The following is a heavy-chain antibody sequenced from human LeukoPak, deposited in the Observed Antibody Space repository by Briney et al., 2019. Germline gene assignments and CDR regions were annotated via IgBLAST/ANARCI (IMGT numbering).Heavy chain of an antibody. CDR3: ARQYDSSGYYHSYYFDY. J-gene: IGHJ4*02. D-gene: IGHD3-22*01. CDR1: GGSISSHY. V-gene: IGHV4-59*11. CDR2: IYYSGST. Sequence: SETLSLTCTVSGGSISSHYWSWIRQPPGKGLEWIGCIYYSGSTNYNPSLKSRVTISVDTSKTQFFLKLSSVTAADTAVYYCARQYDSSGYYHSYYFDYWGQGTLVTVSS.